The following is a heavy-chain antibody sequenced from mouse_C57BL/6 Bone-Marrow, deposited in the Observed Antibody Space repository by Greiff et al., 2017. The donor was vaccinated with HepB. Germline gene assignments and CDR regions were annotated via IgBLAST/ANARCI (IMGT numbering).Heavy chain of an antibody. D-gene: IGHD1-1*01. V-gene: IGHV1-15*01. J-gene: IGHJ2*01. Sequence: QVQLQQSGAELVRPGASVTLSCKASGYTFTDYEMHWVKQTPVHGLEWIGAIDPETGGTAYNQKFKGKAILTADKSSSTAYMELRSLTSEDSAVYYCTRGGDYCGSSPFDYWGQGTTLTVSS. CDR3: TRGGDYCGSSPFDY. CDR2: IDPETGGT. CDR1: GYTFTDYE.